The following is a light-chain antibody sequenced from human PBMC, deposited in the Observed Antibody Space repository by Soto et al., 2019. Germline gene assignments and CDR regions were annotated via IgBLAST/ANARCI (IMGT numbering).Light chain of an antibody. CDR1: SSDVGGYNY. Sequence: QSVLTQPASVSGSPGQSITISCTGTSSDVGGYNYVSWYQQHPGKAPKLMIYEVSDRPSGVSNRFSGSKSGNTASLTISGLQAEDEADYYCSSKSSTSVVFGGGTKLTVL. J-gene: IGLJ2*01. V-gene: IGLV2-14*01. CDR2: EVS. CDR3: SSKSSTSVV.